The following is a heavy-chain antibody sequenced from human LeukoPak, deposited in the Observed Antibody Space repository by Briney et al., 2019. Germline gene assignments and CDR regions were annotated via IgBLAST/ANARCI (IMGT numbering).Heavy chain of an antibody. J-gene: IGHJ1*01. CDR1: GFTFSSYS. V-gene: IGHV3-21*01. CDR3: ARGQRAYYCDSRGPRARSAEYFQH. Sequence: GGSLRLSCAASGFTFSSYSMNWVRQAPGKGLEWVSSISSSSSYIYYADSVKGRFTISRDNAKNSLYLQMNSLRAEDTAVYYCARGQRAYYCDSRGPRARSAEYFQHWGQGTLVTVSS. D-gene: IGHD3-22*01. CDR2: ISSSSSYI.